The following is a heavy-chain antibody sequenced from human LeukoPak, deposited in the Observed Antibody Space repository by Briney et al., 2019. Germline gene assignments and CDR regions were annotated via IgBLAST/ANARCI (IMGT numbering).Heavy chain of an antibody. CDR3: AKEPRVATIEIFDH. Sequence: HPGVSLRLSCAASGFTFSSYAMGWVRQAPGKGLEWVSSISGGGGVTYCADSVKGRFTISRDNSKNTVYLQMNSLRAEDTAVYYCAKEPRVATIEIFDHWGQGTLVTVSS. J-gene: IGHJ4*02. V-gene: IGHV3-23*01. CDR1: GFTFSSYA. D-gene: IGHD5-12*01. CDR2: ISGGGGVT.